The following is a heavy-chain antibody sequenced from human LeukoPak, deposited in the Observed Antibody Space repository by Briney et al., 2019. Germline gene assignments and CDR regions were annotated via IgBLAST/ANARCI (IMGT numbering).Heavy chain of an antibody. Sequence: ASVKVSCKASGYTFTGYDINWVRQAAGQGLEWMGWMNPNNSNTGYAQKFQGRVSITRDTSINTTYMELSSLFSDDTAVYYCARAPEGYCSSTRCSTAEYFQHWGQGTLVTVSS. V-gene: IGHV1-8*03. J-gene: IGHJ1*01. CDR1: GYTFTGYD. CDR3: ARAPEGYCSSTRCSTAEYFQH. CDR2: MNPNNSNT. D-gene: IGHD2-2*01.